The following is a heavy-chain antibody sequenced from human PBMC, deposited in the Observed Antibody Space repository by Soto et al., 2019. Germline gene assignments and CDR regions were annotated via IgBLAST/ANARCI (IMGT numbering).Heavy chain of an antibody. Sequence: EVQLVESGGGLVQPGGSLRLSCAASGFTFSSYWMSWVRQAPGKGLEWVANIKQDGSEKYYVDSVKGRFTISRDNAKNDLYLQMNSLRDEDTAVYYCASMSSGWYYFDYWGQGTLVTVSS. J-gene: IGHJ4*02. V-gene: IGHV3-7*01. CDR2: IKQDGSEK. CDR1: GFTFSSYW. D-gene: IGHD6-19*01. CDR3: ASMSSGWYYFDY.